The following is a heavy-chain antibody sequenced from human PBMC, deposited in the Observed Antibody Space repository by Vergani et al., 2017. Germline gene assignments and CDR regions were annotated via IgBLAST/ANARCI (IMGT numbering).Heavy chain of an antibody. CDR3: ARSGYCAHGVCYMTYYYYMDV. CDR1: GFTLSSHA. D-gene: IGHD2-8*01. CDR2: IWYDGSKE. Sequence: QVQLEESGGGVVQPGRSLRLSCAGSGFTLSSHAMHWVRQAPGKGLEWVAFIWYDGSKEYYADSVKGQFTISRDNSKNTLYLQMNNLRAADTAVYYCARSGYCAHGVCYMTYYYYMDVWGKGTAVTVSS. J-gene: IGHJ6*03. V-gene: IGHV3-33*01.